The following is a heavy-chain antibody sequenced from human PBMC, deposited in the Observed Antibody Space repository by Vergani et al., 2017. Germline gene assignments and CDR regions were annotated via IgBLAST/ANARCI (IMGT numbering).Heavy chain of an antibody. CDR3: ARHRGSGGFFPSSYFSGMDV. Sequence: QVQLQESGPGLVKPSETLTLTCDVSDSSIMTNPYWGWFRQSPGKGLEWIGCIHHSGDTHYNSSLKSRVSISIVSSSKFSLSLTSVTAADTAIYDCARHRGSGGFFPSSYFSGMDVWGHGTTVTVSS. D-gene: IGHD3-10*01. CDR2: IHHSGDT. J-gene: IGHJ6*02. CDR1: DSSIMTNPY. V-gene: IGHV4-38-2*01.